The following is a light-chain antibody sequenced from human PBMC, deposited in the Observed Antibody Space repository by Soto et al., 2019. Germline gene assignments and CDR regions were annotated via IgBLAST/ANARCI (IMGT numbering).Light chain of an antibody. Sequence: QSVLTQPPSASGSPGQSVTISCTGTSSDVGGYDYVSWYQQHPGKAPKLMIYDVTKRPSGVPDRFSGSKFGNTASLTVSGVQADDEADYFCSSYAGSSTAVFGGGTKVTVL. CDR2: DVT. J-gene: IGLJ2*01. CDR1: SSDVGGYDY. CDR3: SSYAGSSTAV. V-gene: IGLV2-8*01.